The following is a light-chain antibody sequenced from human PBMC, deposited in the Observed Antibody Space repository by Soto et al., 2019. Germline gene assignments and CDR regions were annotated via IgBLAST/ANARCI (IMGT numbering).Light chain of an antibody. Sequence: DIQMTQSPSSLSASVGDRVTITCRASQSISSYLNWYQQKPGRVPKLLIYATSSLQSGVPSRFSGSGSGTDFTLTISSLQPEDFATYYCQQSYRSPPTFGQGTKVDIK. CDR1: QSISSY. J-gene: IGKJ1*01. V-gene: IGKV1-39*01. CDR2: ATS. CDR3: QQSYRSPPT.